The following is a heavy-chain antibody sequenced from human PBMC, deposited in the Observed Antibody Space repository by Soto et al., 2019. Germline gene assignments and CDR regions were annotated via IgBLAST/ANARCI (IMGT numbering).Heavy chain of an antibody. D-gene: IGHD1-26*01. CDR1: GFTFSSYW. V-gene: IGHV3-7*01. CDR2: IKQDGSEK. CDR3: AITPCFGNALRGADSFDP. J-gene: IGHJ5*02. Sequence: GGSLRVSCAASGFTFSSYWMGWVRQAPGKGLEWVANIKQDGSEKYYVDSVKGRFTISRDNAKNSLYLQINSLRADDTAVYYWAITPCFGNALRGADSFDPWRQGTLVT.